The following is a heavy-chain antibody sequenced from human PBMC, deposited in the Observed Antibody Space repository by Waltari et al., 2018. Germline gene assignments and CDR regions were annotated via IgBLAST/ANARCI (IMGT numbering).Heavy chain of an antibody. Sequence: EVQLVESGGGLVKPGGSLRLSCAASGFTFSSYSMTWVRQAPGKGLEWVSSISSSSSYIYYADSVKGRFTISRDNAKNSLYLQMNSLRAEDTAVYYCARESIVGARDLDYWGQGTLVTVSS. V-gene: IGHV3-21*01. CDR1: GFTFSSYS. CDR2: ISSSSSYI. CDR3: ARESIVGARDLDY. J-gene: IGHJ4*02. D-gene: IGHD1-26*01.